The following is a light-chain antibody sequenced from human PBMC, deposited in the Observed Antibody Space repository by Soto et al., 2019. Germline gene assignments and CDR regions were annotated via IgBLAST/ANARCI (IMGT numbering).Light chain of an antibody. V-gene: IGLV2-14*01. CDR2: EVT. CDR1: SSDVGSSNY. CDR3: TSFTSRGPAYV. J-gene: IGLJ1*01. Sequence: QSALTQPASVSGSPGQSITISCTGTSSDVGSSNYVSWYQQHPGKAPKLMIYEVTNRPSGVSNRFSGSKSGNTASLTISGLQAEDEANYYCTSFTSRGPAYVFGTGTKLTVL.